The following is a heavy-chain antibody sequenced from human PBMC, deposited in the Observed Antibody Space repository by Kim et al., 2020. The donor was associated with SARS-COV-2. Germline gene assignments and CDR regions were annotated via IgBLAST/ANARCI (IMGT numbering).Heavy chain of an antibody. CDR1: GGSISSSSYY. CDR3: AREVGLWIQLWTHYFD. D-gene: IGHD5-18*01. V-gene: IGHV4-39*02. CDR2: IYYSGST. J-gene: IGHJ4*01. Sequence: SETLSLTCTVSGGSISSSSYYWGWIRQPPGKGLEWIGSIYYSGSTYYNPSLKSRVTISVDTSKNQFSLKLSSVTAADTAVYYCAREVGLWIQLWTHYFD.